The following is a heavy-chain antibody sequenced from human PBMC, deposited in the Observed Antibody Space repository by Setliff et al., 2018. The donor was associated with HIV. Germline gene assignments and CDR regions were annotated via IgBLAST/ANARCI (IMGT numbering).Heavy chain of an antibody. J-gene: IGHJ4*02. CDR2: IRYDGSDK. CDR3: AKDRYSSTWTEGFDY. CDR1: GFTFDDYA. Sequence: GGSLRLSCAASGFTFDDYAMHWVRQAPGKGLEWVAFIRYDGSDKQYADSGKGRFTISRDNSKNTLYVQMNSLRAEDTAVYYCAKDRYSSTWTEGFDYWGQGTLVTVSS. D-gene: IGHD6-13*01. V-gene: IGHV3-30*02.